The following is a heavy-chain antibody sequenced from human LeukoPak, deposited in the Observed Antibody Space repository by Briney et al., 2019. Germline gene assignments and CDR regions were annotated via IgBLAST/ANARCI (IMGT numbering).Heavy chain of an antibody. D-gene: IGHD3-16*02. CDR2: ISFSGGNT. CDR3: ARDIELST. J-gene: IGHJ3*01. CDR1: GFTFRDSA. Sequence: GGSLRLSCAASGFTFRDSAMSWVRQAPGKGLEWVSLISFSGGNTYYTDSVKGRFTISRDNTKGTMYLQMNSLRAEDTAIYYCARDIELSTWGLGTMVTVSS. V-gene: IGHV3-23*01.